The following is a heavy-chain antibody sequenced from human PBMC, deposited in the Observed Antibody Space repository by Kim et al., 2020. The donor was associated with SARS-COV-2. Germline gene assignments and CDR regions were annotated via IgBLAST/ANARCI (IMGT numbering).Heavy chain of an antibody. CDR1: GFTFNTYG. J-gene: IGHJ4*02. Sequence: GGSLRLSCAASGFTFNTYGMHWVRQAPGKGLEWVAVISYDGSNKYYADSVKGRITISRDNSKNTLYLQMNSLRIEDTAVYYCAKSFSGSYFGNDYWRQGTLVTISS. V-gene: IGHV3-30*18. CDR3: AKSFSGSYFGNDY. CDR2: ISYDGSNK. D-gene: IGHD1-26*01.